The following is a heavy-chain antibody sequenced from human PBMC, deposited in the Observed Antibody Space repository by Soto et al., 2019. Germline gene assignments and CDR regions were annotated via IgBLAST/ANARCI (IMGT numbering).Heavy chain of an antibody. D-gene: IGHD5-12*01. V-gene: IGHV5-51*01. J-gene: IGHJ4*02. CDR3: ARAREGGYCGYAAPLEF. CDR1: GYDFTIYW. CDR2: IYPDGSDA. Sequence: VQLVQSGAEVKKAGESLRISCKASGYDFTIYWIAWVRQMSGGGLEWMGNIYPDGSDAKYNPSFQGQVTFSLDKSVSTACVQWTTLKASDTAIYYCARAREGGYCGYAAPLEFWGQATPVTVPS.